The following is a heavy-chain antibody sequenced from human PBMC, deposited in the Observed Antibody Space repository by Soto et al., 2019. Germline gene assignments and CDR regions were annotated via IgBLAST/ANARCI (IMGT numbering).Heavy chain of an antibody. J-gene: IGHJ6*02. CDR1: GGTFSSYT. D-gene: IGHD6-13*01. V-gene: IGHV1-69*02. Sequence: SVKVSCKASGGTFSSYTISWVRQAPGQGLEWMGRIIPILGIANYAQKFQGRVTMTTDTSTSTAYMELRSLRSDDTAVYYCARGNSSSWYGNYYGMDVWGQGTTVTVSS. CDR3: ARGNSSSWYGNYYGMDV. CDR2: IIPILGIA.